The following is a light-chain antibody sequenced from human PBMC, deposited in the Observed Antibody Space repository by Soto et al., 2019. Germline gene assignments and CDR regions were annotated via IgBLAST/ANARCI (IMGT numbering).Light chain of an antibody. CDR1: QSLRHANGYNY. J-gene: IGKJ2*01. CDR2: LGS. CDR3: MQALQTPLYT. V-gene: IGKV2-28*01. Sequence: IVMTQSPLSLPVTPGEPASISCRSSQSLRHANGYNYLDWSLQKPGQSPQLLIYLGSNRASGVPDRFSGSGSGTDFTLEISRVEAEDVGVYYCMQALQTPLYTFGQGTKLEIK.